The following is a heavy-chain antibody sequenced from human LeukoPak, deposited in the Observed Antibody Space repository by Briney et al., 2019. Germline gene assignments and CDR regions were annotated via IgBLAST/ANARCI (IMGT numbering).Heavy chain of an antibody. J-gene: IGHJ4*02. CDR2: ISYDGSNK. D-gene: IGHD2-15*01. CDR1: GFTFSSYA. V-gene: IGHV3-30-3*01. CDR3: AKNKGWELPAELDS. Sequence: GRSLRLSCAASGFTFSSYAMHWVRQAPGKGLEWVAVISYDGSNKYYADSVKGRFTISRDDAKTSVYLQLSSLRAEDTAVYYCAKNKGWELPAELDSWGQGALVIVSS.